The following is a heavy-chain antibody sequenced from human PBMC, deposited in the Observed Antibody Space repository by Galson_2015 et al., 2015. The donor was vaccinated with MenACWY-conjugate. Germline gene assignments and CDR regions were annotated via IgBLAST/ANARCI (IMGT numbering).Heavy chain of an antibody. CDR3: ASGGTSPRPFLNSFDP. CDR1: SISSHY. J-gene: IGHJ5*02. CDR2: IRDTGSL. D-gene: IGHD1-1*01. V-gene: IGHV4-59*11. Sequence: SISSHYWSWFRQPPGKGLEWIAYIRDTGSLKDNPSLKSRVTMSADKSNSQFSLKLSSVTAADTAVYYCASGGTSPRPFLNSFDPWGQGTLVTVSS.